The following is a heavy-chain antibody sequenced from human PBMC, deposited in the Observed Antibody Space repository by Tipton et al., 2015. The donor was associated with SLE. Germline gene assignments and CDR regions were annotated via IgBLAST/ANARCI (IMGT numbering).Heavy chain of an antibody. D-gene: IGHD3-22*01. V-gene: IGHV4-39*07. CDR2: IFFNGNT. Sequence: TLSLTCTVSGGSVSTSRYYWGWIRQPPGQGLEWIGNIFFNGNTYYTPSLKSRATISIDMSRNQFSLRLNFVTAADTAVYYCARGFRYSSGPGAYWGQGTLVTVSS. CDR3: ARGFRYSSGPGAY. CDR1: GGSVSTSRYY. J-gene: IGHJ4*02.